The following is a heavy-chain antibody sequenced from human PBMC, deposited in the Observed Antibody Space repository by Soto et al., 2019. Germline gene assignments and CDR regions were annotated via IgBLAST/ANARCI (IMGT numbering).Heavy chain of an antibody. J-gene: IGHJ5*02. V-gene: IGHV1-2*02. D-gene: IGHD3-10*01. CDR3: ARGASSGSYYSWFDP. CDR2: INPNSGGT. Sequence: QVQLVQSGAEVKKPGASVKVSCKASGYTFTGYYMHWVRQAPGQGLEWMGWINPNSGGTNYAQKFQGRVTMTRDTSISTAYMELSKLRSDDTAVYYCARGASSGSYYSWFDPWGQGTLVTVSS. CDR1: GYTFTGYY.